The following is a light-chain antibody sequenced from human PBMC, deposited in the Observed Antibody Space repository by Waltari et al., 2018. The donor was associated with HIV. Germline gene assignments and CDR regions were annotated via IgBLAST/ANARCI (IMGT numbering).Light chain of an antibody. V-gene: IGKV1-39*01. Sequence: DIQMTQSPSSLSASVGDRVTITCRASQSISSYLNWYQQKPGKAPKLLIYAAFSLQGGVPSRFSGSGSGTDFTLTISSLQPEDFATYYCQQSYSTPRTFGQGTKLEIK. CDR3: QQSYSTPRT. CDR1: QSISSY. J-gene: IGKJ2*01. CDR2: AAF.